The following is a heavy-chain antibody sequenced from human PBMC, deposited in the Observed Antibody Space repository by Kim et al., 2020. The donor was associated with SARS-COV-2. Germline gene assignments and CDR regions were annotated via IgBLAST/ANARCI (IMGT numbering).Heavy chain of an antibody. CDR2: IYYSGST. CDR3: ARDPVLETVWFDP. Sequence: SETLSLTCTVSGGSISSSSYYWGWIRQPPGKGLEWIGSIYYSGSTYYNPSLKSRVTISVDTSKNQFSLKLSSVTAADTAVYYCARDPVLETVWFDPWGQGTLVTVSS. D-gene: IGHD1-1*01. CDR1: GGSISSSSYY. V-gene: IGHV4-39*07. J-gene: IGHJ5*02.